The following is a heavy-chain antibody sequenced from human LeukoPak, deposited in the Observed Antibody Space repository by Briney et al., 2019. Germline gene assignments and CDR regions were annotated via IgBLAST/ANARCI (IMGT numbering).Heavy chain of an antibody. D-gene: IGHD5-12*01. V-gene: IGHV3-23*01. CDR1: GFTYSSYA. CDR2: LSGSGGST. J-gene: IGHJ4*02. CDR3: AKDLRSGYDSPVDY. Sequence: PGGSLRLSCAASGFTYSSYAMNWLRQAPGKGLEWVSGLSGSGGSTYYADSVKGRFTISRDNSKNTLYLQMNSLRVEDTAVYYCAKDLRSGYDSPVDYWGQGTLVTVSS.